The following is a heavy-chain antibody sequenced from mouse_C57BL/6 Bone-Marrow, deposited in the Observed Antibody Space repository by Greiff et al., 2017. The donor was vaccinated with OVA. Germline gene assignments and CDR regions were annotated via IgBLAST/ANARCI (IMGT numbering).Heavy chain of an antibody. J-gene: IGHJ4*01. CDR1: GFTFSDYG. V-gene: IGHV5-17*01. D-gene: IGHD2-1*01. Sequence: EVQVVESGGGLVKPGGSLKLSCAASGFTFSDYGMHWVRQAPEKGLEWVAYISSGSSTIYYADTVKGRFTISRDTAKNTLFLQMTSLRSADTAMFYCAREGGGNSYAMDYWGQGTSVTVSS. CDR3: AREGGGNSYAMDY. CDR2: ISSGSSTI.